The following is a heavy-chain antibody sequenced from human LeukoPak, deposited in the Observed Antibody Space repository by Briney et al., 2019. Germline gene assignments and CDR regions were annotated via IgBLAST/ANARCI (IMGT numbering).Heavy chain of an antibody. D-gene: IGHD3-22*01. CDR1: GGSFSGYY. J-gene: IGHJ4*02. V-gene: IGHV4-34*01. CDR3: ARAPLSYYYDSSGYYDY. Sequence: SETLSLTCAVYGGSFSGYYWSWIRQPPGKGLEWIGEINHSGSTNYNPSFKSRVTISVDTSKNQFSLKLSSVTAADTAVYYCARAPLSYYYDSSGYYDYWGQGTLVTVSS. CDR2: INHSGST.